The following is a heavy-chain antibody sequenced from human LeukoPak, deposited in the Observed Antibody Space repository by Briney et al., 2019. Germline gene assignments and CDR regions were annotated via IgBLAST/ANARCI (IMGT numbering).Heavy chain of an antibody. CDR2: INSNI. CDR1: GFTFSDYS. J-gene: IGHJ4*02. CDR3: ARDDTSSWYKEY. V-gene: IGHV3-21*05. D-gene: IGHD6-13*01. Sequence: PGGSLRLSCAASGFTFSDYSMNWVRQAPGKGLEWVSYINSNIFYANSVKGRFTISRDNAKSLLYLQMNSLTAEDTAVYYCARDDTSSWYKEYWGQGTLVTVSS.